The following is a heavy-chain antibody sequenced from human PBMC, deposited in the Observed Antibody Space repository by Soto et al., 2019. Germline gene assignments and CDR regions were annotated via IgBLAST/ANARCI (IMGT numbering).Heavy chain of an antibody. CDR1: GGSISSSSYY. Sequence: SETLSLTCTVSGGSISSSSYYWGWIRQPPGKGLEWIGSIYYSGSTYYNPSLKSRVTISVDTSKNQFSLKLSSVTAADTAVYYCARPSNRGIDYWGQGTLVTVSS. CDR3: ARPSNRGIDY. V-gene: IGHV4-39*01. CDR2: IYYSGST. J-gene: IGHJ4*02. D-gene: IGHD7-27*01.